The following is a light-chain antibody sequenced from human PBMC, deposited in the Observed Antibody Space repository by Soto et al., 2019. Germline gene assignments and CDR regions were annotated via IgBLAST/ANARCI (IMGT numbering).Light chain of an antibody. CDR1: SSDVGGYNY. J-gene: IGLJ2*01. CDR2: DVT. Sequence: QSVLTQPASVSGSPGQSITISCTGTSSDVGGYNYVSWYRQHPGKAPKLMIYDVTNRPSGVSNRFSGSKSGNTASLTISGLQAEDEADYYCSSYTSSEFVLFGGGTKVTVL. CDR3: SSYTSSEFVL. V-gene: IGLV2-14*01.